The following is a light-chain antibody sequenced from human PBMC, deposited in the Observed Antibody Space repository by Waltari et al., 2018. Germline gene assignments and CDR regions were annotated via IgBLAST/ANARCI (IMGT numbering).Light chain of an antibody. CDR2: DAS. J-gene: IGKJ2*01. Sequence: EIVLTQSPATLSLSPGDRSTLSCRARHSVSSYLAWYQQKPGQAPRLLIYDASNRATGIPARFSGSGSGTDFTLTISSLEPEDFAVYYCQQRSNWPPTFGQGTKLEIK. CDR3: QQRSNWPPT. CDR1: HSVSSY. V-gene: IGKV3-11*01.